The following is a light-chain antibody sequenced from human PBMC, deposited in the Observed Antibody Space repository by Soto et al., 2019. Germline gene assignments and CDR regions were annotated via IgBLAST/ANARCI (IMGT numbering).Light chain of an antibody. V-gene: IGKV3-15*01. CDR2: GAS. J-gene: IGKJ5*01. Sequence: EIVLPQSPGTLSLSPGARATLSGRASQSVSSSYLAWYQQKPGQAPRLLIYGASSRATGIPVRFSGSGSGTEFTLTISSLQSEEFAVYYCQQYNNWPLTVGQGTRLEIK. CDR3: QQYNNWPLT. CDR1: QSVSSSY.